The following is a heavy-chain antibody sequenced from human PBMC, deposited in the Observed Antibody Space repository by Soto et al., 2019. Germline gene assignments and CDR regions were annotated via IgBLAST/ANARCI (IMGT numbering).Heavy chain of an antibody. Sequence: SETLSLTCTVSGGSISSYYWSWIRQPPGKGLEWIGYIYYSGSTNYNPSLKSRVTTSVDTSKNQFSLKLSSVTAADTAVYYCARSIVVVPSDYYGMDVWGQGTTVTVSS. CDR2: IYYSGST. D-gene: IGHD2-2*01. CDR1: GGSISSYY. CDR3: ARSIVVVPSDYYGMDV. J-gene: IGHJ6*02. V-gene: IGHV4-59*01.